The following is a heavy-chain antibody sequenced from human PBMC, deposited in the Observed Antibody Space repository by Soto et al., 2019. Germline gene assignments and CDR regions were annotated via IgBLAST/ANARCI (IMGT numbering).Heavy chain of an antibody. CDR3: ARDFHMNGYDLGWLAP. Sequence: PSETLSLTCAVSGGSISSAGYYWTWIRQSPGKGLEWIGYISHSGRTTYNPSLKTRVTISLDMPNDQYSLRLSSVNAADTAVYYCARDFHMNGYDLGWLAPCGQGILVTAPQ. D-gene: IGHD5-12*01. CDR2: ISHSGRT. J-gene: IGHJ5*02. V-gene: IGHV4-61*08. CDR1: GGSISSAGYY.